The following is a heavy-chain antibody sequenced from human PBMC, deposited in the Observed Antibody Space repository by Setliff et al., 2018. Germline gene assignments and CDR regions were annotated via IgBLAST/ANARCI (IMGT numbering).Heavy chain of an antibody. CDR1: GFTFSSYA. CDR2: IRSKAFSYAT. Sequence: PGGSLRLSCAASGFTFSSYAMHWVRQASGKGLEWVGRIRSKAFSYATRYTESMKGRFTISRDDSKNTAYLQMDSLNTEDTAVYYCIVAGNYFDYWGQGTLVTVSS. V-gene: IGHV3-73*01. D-gene: IGHD5-12*01. CDR3: IVAGNYFDY. J-gene: IGHJ4*02.